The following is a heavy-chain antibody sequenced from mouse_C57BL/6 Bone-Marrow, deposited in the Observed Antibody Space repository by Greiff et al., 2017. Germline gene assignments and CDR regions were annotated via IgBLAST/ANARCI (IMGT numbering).Heavy chain of an antibody. V-gene: IGHV1-81*01. CDR2: IYPRSGNT. J-gene: IGHJ4*01. D-gene: IGHD2-1*01. CDR3: AIWYRWIPCVYYYAMDY. Sequence: VQLQQSGAELARPGASVKLSCKASGYTFTSYGISWVKQRNGPGLEWIGEIYPRSGNTYYNEKFKGQATLTVDKSSHTAYMELRRLPSEDSSVDFCAIWYRWIPCVYYYAMDYWGQGTSVTVSS. CDR1: GYTFTSYG.